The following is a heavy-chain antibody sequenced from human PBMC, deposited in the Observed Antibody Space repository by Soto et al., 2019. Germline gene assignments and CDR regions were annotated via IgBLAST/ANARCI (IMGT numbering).Heavy chain of an antibody. V-gene: IGHV1-18*01. CDR3: ARASGAGVGTTSY. J-gene: IGHJ4*02. Sequence: ASVKVSCKASGYIFSNYGINWMRQAPGQGLEWMRWISAYNGERKYAQKFQGRVSMTTDTSTNTAYLELGSLRSDDTAVYYCARASGAGVGTTSYWGREPRSPSPQ. D-gene: IGHD1-26*01. CDR1: GYIFSNYG. CDR2: ISAYNGER.